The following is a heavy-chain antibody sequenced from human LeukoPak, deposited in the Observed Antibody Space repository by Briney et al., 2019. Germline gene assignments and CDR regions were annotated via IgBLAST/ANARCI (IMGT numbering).Heavy chain of an antibody. J-gene: IGHJ4*02. CDR1: GFTFDDYA. CDR3: AKERGTTVFAN. CDR2: ISWNSGSI. Sequence: YPGGSLRLSCAASGFTFDDYAMPWVRQAPGKGLEWVSGISWNSGSIGYADSVKGRFTISRDNAKSSLYLQMNCLRAEDTALYYCAKERGTTVFANWGQGTLVTVSS. D-gene: IGHD4-17*01. V-gene: IGHV3-9*01.